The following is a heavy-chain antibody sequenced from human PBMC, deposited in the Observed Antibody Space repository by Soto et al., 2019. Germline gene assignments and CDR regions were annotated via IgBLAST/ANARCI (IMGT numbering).Heavy chain of an antibody. D-gene: IGHD2-21*02. V-gene: IGHV1-69*05. CDR2: IIPIFGTT. J-gene: IGHJ4*02. Sequence: SVKVSCKASGGTFSSYAISWVRQAPGQGLEWMGGIIPIFGTTNYAQKFQGRVTITRDMSTSTAYMELSSLRSEDTAVYYCAADRTYCGGDCYVDWGQGTLVTVSS. CDR1: GGTFSSYA. CDR3: AADRTYCGGDCYVD.